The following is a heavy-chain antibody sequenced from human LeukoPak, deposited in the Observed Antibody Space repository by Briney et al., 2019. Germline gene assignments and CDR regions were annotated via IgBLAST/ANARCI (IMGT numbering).Heavy chain of an antibody. D-gene: IGHD6-6*01. Sequence: GTSLRLSCEASGFTFNSYAMHWVRQAPGKGLEWVAVISHDGRNKYYADSVQGRFTISRDNSKKTLYLQMNSLRPEDTGVFYCAKDASPIAASTTGAFDFWGQGTMITVSS. V-gene: IGHV3-30*04. J-gene: IGHJ3*01. CDR3: AKDASPIAASTTGAFDF. CDR1: GFTFNSYA. CDR2: ISHDGRNK.